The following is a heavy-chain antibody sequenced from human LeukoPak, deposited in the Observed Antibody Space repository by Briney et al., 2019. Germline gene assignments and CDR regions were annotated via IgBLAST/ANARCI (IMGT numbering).Heavy chain of an antibody. CDR1: GGSFSGYY. CDR2: INHSGST. CDR3: ARGARVRWYTTGYFDY. D-gene: IGHD2-15*01. Sequence: KPSETLSLTCAVYGGSFSGYYWSWIRQPPGKGLEWIGEINHSGSTNYNPSLKSRVTISVDTSKNQFSLKLSSVTAADTAVYYCARGARVRWYTTGYFDYWGQGTLVTVSS. V-gene: IGHV4-34*01. J-gene: IGHJ4*02.